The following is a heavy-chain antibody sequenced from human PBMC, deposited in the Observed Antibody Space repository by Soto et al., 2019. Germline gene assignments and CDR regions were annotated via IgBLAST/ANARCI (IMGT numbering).Heavy chain of an antibody. J-gene: IGHJ6*02. CDR3: ARDGERDTGLNFYYYLHGMDA. D-gene: IGHD1-1*01. CDR2: ISPYNGTT. V-gene: IGHV1-18*04. Sequence: ASVKVSCKASGYTFTTYGISWVRQTPGQGLEWMGWISPYNGTTKYAEKFQGEMTMTTDTATSTAYMDLRSLRSDDTAVYYCARDGERDTGLNFYYYLHGMDAWGQGTRVTVSS. CDR1: GYTFTTYG.